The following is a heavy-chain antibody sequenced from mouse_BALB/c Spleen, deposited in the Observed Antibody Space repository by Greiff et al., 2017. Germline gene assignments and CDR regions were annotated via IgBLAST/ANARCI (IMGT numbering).Heavy chain of an antibody. V-gene: IGHV1-69*02. CDR2: IYPSDSYT. J-gene: IGHJ1*01. D-gene: IGHD1-2*01. CDR3: TRCTTASYWYFDV. Sequence: VKLMESGAELVRPGASVKLSCKASGYTFTSYWINWVKQRPGQGLEWIGNIYPSDSYTNYNQKFKDKATLTVDKSSSTAYMQLSSPTSEDSAVYYCTRCTTASYWYFDVWGAGTTVTVSS. CDR1: GYTFTSYW.